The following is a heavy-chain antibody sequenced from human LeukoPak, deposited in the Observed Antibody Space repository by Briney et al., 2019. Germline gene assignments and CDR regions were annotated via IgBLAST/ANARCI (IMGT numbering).Heavy chain of an antibody. CDR2: ISYDGSNK. CDR3: ARDRDYNFYYGMDV. J-gene: IGHJ6*02. CDR1: GFTFSSYA. Sequence: GGSLRLSCAASGFTFSSYAMYWVRQAPGKGLEWVAVISYDGSNKYYADSVKGRFTISRDSSKNTLYLQMNSLRAEDTAVYYCARDRDYNFYYGMDVWGQGTTVTVSS. V-gene: IGHV3-30-3*01.